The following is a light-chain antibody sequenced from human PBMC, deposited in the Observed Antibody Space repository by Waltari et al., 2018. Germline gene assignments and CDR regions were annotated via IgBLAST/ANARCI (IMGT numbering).Light chain of an antibody. CDR1: SSDVGAYNY. CDR3: SAYRGSSALV. Sequence: QSALTQPASVSGSPAQSITISCTGTSSDVGAYNYVSWFQQHPGKAPKLLIYEVSNGPSGVSSRFSGSRSGNTASLTSSGLQAEDEADYYCSAYRGSSALVFGTGTKVTVL. V-gene: IGLV2-14*01. CDR2: EVS. J-gene: IGLJ1*01.